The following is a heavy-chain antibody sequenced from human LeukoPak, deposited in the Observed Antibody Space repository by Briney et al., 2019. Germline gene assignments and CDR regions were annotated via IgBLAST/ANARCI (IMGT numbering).Heavy chain of an antibody. V-gene: IGHV4-38-2*02. CDR1: GYSISNGYY. D-gene: IGHD2-15*01. CDR2: VYQSGSI. J-gene: IGHJ2*01. Sequence: PSETLSLTCTVSGYSISNGYYWGWIRQPPGKGLEWIGSVYQSGSIFYNPSLKSRATISVDSSKNQFSLKLTSVTAADTAMYYCASPRDVVVVVDATSGYFDLWGRGTLVTVSS. CDR3: ASPRDVVVVVDATSGYFDL.